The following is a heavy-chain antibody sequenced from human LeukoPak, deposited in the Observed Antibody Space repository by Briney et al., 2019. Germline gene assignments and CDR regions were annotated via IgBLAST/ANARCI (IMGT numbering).Heavy chain of an antibody. Sequence: PGRSLRLSCAASGFNLNDYTMHWVRQPPGKGLEWVSGISWNSGRIEYAASVKGRFTISRDNAKNSLFLQMNSLTVEDTALYYCVKDTGVVFARDFDYWGRGTLVTVSS. CDR2: ISWNSGRI. CDR3: VKDTGVVFARDFDY. CDR1: GFNLNDYT. V-gene: IGHV3-9*01. D-gene: IGHD2-21*01. J-gene: IGHJ4*02.